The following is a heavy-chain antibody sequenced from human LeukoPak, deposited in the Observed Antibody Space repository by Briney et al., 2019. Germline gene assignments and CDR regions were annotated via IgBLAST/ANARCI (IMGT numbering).Heavy chain of an antibody. Sequence: SETLSLTCAVSGGSFSSGAYSWNWIRQPPGKGLEWIGYIYHSGITYYNPSLKSLVTMSVDRAKNQFSLKLTSVTAADTAVYYCARGRYCSGGSCLYYFDYWGQGTLVTVSS. D-gene: IGHD2-15*01. V-gene: IGHV4-30-2*01. CDR1: GGSFSSGAYS. CDR2: IYHSGIT. CDR3: ARGRYCSGGSCLYYFDY. J-gene: IGHJ4*02.